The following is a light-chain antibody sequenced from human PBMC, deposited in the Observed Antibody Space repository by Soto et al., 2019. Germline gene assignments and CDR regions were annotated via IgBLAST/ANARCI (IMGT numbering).Light chain of an antibody. CDR1: QSISND. V-gene: IGKV3-15*01. CDR2: GAS. J-gene: IGKJ4*01. Sequence: EIVMTQSPATLSVSPGERATLSCRASQSISNDLAWYQQKPGQAPRLAIYGASTRATGVPARFSGSGSGADFTLTISSLQSEDFAVYYCQQYNNWPPLTFGGGTKVEIK. CDR3: QQYNNWPPLT.